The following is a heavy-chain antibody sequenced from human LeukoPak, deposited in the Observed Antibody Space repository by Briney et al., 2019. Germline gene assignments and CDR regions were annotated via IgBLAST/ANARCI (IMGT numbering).Heavy chain of an antibody. V-gene: IGHV1-2*02. CDR1: GYTFTGYY. D-gene: IGHD3-9*01. J-gene: IGHJ4*02. CDR2: INPNSGGT. CDR3: ARSWDDRGYFDY. Sequence: ASVKVSCKAFGYTFTGYYMHWVRQAPGQGLEWMGWINPNSGGTNYAQKFQGRVTMTRDTSISTAYMELSRLRSDDTAVYYCARSWDDRGYFDYWGQGTLVTVSS.